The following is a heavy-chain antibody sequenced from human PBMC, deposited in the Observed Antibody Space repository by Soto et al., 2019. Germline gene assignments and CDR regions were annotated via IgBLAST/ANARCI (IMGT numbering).Heavy chain of an antibody. CDR3: ARAIVAGGYFDY. CDR2: ISTTDII. Sequence: DVQLVEAGGGLGQPGGSLRLSCVASGFFFSGYEMNWVRQAPGKGLEWISYISTTDIIYQADSVKGRFTISRDNAKNSLYMQMNSLTAEDTAVYYCARAIVAGGYFDYWGQGTGVTVSS. CDR1: GFFFSGYE. J-gene: IGHJ4*02. V-gene: IGHV3-48*03. D-gene: IGHD2-21*01.